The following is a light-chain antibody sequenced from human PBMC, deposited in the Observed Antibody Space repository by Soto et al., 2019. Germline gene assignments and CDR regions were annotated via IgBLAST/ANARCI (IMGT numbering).Light chain of an antibody. CDR1: SSNIGAGYD. Sequence: QSVLTQPPSVSGAPGQRVTISCTGSSSNIGAGYDVHWYQQLPGTVPKLLIYGNSNRPSGVPDRFSGSKSGTSVSLAITGLQAEDEADYYCQSYDSSLSGYVFGTGTKLTVL. CDR2: GNS. CDR3: QSYDSSLSGYV. V-gene: IGLV1-40*01. J-gene: IGLJ1*01.